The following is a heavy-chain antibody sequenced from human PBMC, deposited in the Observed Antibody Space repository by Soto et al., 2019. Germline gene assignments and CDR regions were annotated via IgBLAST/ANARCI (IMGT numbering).Heavy chain of an antibody. V-gene: IGHV3-23*01. CDR3: AKYHPFWSGSNYYGMDV. D-gene: IGHD3-3*01. J-gene: IGHJ6*02. Sequence: EVQLLESGGGLVQPGGSLRLSCAASGFTFSSYAMSWVRQAPGKGLEWVSAISGSGGSTYYADAVKGRFTISSDNSKNTLYLQMNSLRADDTAVYYCAKYHPFWSGSNYYGMDVWGQGTTVTVSS. CDR1: GFTFSSYA. CDR2: ISGSGGST.